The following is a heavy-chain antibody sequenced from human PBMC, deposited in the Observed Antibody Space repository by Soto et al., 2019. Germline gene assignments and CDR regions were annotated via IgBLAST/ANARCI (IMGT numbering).Heavy chain of an antibody. D-gene: IGHD1-26*01. J-gene: IGHJ4*02. CDR2: ITGGGGI. CDR1: GFTFSTYA. Sequence: GGSLRLSCAASGFTFSTYAMSWVRQAPGKGLEWVSITGGGGIYYADSVKGRFTISRDNSKNTVYLEMSSLRAEDTAVYYCAKGSGSRSRTLDYWGQGTLVTVSS. V-gene: IGHV3-23*01. CDR3: AKGSGSRSRTLDY.